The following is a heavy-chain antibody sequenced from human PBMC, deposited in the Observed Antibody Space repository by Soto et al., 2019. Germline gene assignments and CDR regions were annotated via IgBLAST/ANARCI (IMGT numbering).Heavy chain of an antibody. CDR2: TYNTAT. J-gene: IGHJ3*02. D-gene: IGHD4-17*01. CDR3: ARHSRWDAFDI. V-gene: IGHV4-59*08. Sequence: PSETLSLTCSVSGGSISSYYWSCIRQPPGKGQEWLGHTYNTATNKNPSLKSRVTISFDTSNNQFSLMLSSVTAADTAVYFWARHSRWDAFDIWGQGTMVTVSS. CDR1: GGSISSYY.